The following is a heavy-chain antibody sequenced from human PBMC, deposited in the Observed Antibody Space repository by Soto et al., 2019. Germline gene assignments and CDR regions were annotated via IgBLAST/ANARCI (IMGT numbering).Heavy chain of an antibody. J-gene: IGHJ4*02. D-gene: IGHD3-3*01. Sequence: SVKASCKASGFTFTSSAMQWVQQARGQRLEWIGWIVVGSGNTNYAQKFQERVTITRDMSTSTAYMELSSLRSEDTAVYYCAAGNGFLEWLFFDYWGQGTLVTVSS. CDR1: GFTFTSSA. CDR2: IVVGSGNT. V-gene: IGHV1-58*02. CDR3: AAGNGFLEWLFFDY.